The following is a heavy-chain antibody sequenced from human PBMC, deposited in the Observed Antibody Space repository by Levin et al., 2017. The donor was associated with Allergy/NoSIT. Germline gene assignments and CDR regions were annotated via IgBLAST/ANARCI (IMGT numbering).Heavy chain of an antibody. D-gene: IGHD3-10*01. CDR2: ISGYDGRT. CDR3: ARDRDHYGSGSYY. V-gene: IGHV1-18*01. Sequence: ASVKVSCKASGYTFTSYGVTWVRQAPGLGLECMGWISGYDGRTYYAQKFQGRVTMTADTSTATVYMELRSLRSDDTAIYFCARDRDHYGSGSYYWGQRTLVTVSS. CDR1: GYTFTSYG. J-gene: IGHJ4*02.